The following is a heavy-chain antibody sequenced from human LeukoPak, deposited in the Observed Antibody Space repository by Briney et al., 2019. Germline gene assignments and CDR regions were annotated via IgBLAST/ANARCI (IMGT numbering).Heavy chain of an antibody. J-gene: IGHJ4*02. CDR2: IYYSGST. Sequence: PSGTLSLTCTVSGGSISSYYWSWIRQPPGKGLEWIGYIYYSGSTNYNPSLKSRVTISVDTSKNQFSLKLSSVTAADTAVYYCARDQSGSYYQFDYWGQGTLVTVSS. V-gene: IGHV4-59*01. CDR1: GGSISSYY. CDR3: ARDQSGSYYQFDY. D-gene: IGHD3-10*01.